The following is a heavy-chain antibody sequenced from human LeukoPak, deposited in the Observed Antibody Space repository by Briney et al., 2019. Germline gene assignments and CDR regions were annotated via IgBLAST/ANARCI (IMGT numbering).Heavy chain of an antibody. CDR1: GFIFDDYA. CDR2: ISWNSGSR. Sequence: GGSLRLSCAASGFIFDDYAMHWVRQAPGKGLEWVSGISWNSGSRGYGDSVKGRFTISRDNAKNSPYLQMSSLRAEDTALYYCAKDISLIPGGAFDIWGQGTMVTVPS. CDR3: AKDISLIPGGAFDI. V-gene: IGHV3-9*01. D-gene: IGHD2-21*01. J-gene: IGHJ3*02.